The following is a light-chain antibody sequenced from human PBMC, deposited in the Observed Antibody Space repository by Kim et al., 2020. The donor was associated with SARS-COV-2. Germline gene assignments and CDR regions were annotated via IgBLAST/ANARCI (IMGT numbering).Light chain of an antibody. CDR2: RNN. CDR1: SSNVGINY. J-gene: IGLJ3*02. CDR3: AAWDDSLSGWV. V-gene: IGLV1-47*01. Sequence: GPRHTIYCSGISSNVGINYVYWHQQRPGTAPKPLIYRNNQRPSGVPDRFSGSKSGTSASLAISGLRSEDEADYYCAAWDDSLSGWVFGGGTQLTVL.